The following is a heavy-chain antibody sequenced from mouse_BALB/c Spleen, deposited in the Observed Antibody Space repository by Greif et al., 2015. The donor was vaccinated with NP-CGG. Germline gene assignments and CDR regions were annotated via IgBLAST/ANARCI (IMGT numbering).Heavy chain of an antibody. CDR3: ARPYLLWDY. CDR1: GYTFTSYW. Sequence: VQLQQSGAELAKPGASVKMSCKASGYTFTSYWMHWVKQRPGQGLEWIGYINPSTGYTEYSQKFKDKATLTADKSSSTAYMQLSSLTSEDSAVYYCARPYLLWDYWGQGTTLTVSS. CDR2: INPSTGYT. V-gene: IGHV1-7*01. J-gene: IGHJ2*01. D-gene: IGHD2-1*01.